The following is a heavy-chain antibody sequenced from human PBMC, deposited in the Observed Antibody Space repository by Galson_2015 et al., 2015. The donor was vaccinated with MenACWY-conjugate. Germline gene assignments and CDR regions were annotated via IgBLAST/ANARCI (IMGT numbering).Heavy chain of an antibody. J-gene: IGHJ6*02. CDR2: ISGSGGST. CDR1: GFTFSSYA. CDR3: AKRGVMANYGLDV. Sequence: SLRLSCAASGFTFSSYAMSWVRQAPGKGLEWVSAISGSGGSTYYADSVKGRFTISRDNSKNTLSLQMNSLRAEDTAVYYCAKRGVMANYGLDVWGQGTTVTVSS. D-gene: IGHD2-21*01. V-gene: IGHV3-23*01.